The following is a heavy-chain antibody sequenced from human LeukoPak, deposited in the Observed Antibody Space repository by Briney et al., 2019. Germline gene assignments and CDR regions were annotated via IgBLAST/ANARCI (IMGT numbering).Heavy chain of an antibody. V-gene: IGHV4-59*01. D-gene: IGHD2-15*01. J-gene: IGHJ4*02. CDR1: GGSISSYY. CDR3: ARVPVAALYYFDY. Sequence: SETLSLTCTVSGGSISSYYWSWIRQPPGKGLEWIGYIYYSGSTNYNPSPKSRVTISVDTSKNQFSLKLSSVTAADTAVYYCARVPVAALYYFDYWGQGTLVTVSS. CDR2: IYYSGST.